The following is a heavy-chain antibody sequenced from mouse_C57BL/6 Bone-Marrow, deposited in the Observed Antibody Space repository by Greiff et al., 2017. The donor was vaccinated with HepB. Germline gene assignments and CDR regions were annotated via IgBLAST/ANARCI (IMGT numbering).Heavy chain of an antibody. Sequence: VQLQQPGAELVKPGASVKMSCKASGYTFTSYWITWVKQRPGQGLEWIGDIYPGSGSTNYNEKFKSKATLTADKSSSTAYMQLSSLTSEDSAVYFCARKEDYGSSGFAYWGQGTLVTVSA. CDR1: GYTFTSYW. D-gene: IGHD1-1*01. CDR2: IYPGSGST. CDR3: ARKEDYGSSGFAY. J-gene: IGHJ3*01. V-gene: IGHV1-55*01.